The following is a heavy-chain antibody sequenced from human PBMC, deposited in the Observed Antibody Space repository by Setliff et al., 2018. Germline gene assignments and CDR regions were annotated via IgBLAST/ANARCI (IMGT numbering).Heavy chain of an antibody. CDR2: IWYDGSNK. CDR1: GFTFSSYA. CDR3: AKQGMIAPLYYFDY. Sequence: SGGSLRLSCAASGFTFSSYAMYWVRQAPGKGLEWVAVIWYDGSNKYYADSVKGRFTISRDNSKNTLYLQMNSLRAEDTAVYYCAKQGMIAPLYYFDYWGQGTLVTVSS. J-gene: IGHJ4*02. V-gene: IGHV3-33*06. D-gene: IGHD2-15*01.